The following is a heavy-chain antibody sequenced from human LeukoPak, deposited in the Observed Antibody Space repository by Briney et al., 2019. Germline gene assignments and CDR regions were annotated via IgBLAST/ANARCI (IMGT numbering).Heavy chain of an antibody. CDR1: GFTFSSYE. V-gene: IGHV3-48*03. J-gene: IGHJ4*02. CDR2: ISSSSSSI. CDR3: ARGGAARPDY. Sequence: GGSLRLSCAASGFTFSSYEMNWVRQAPGKGLEWVSYISSSSSSISYADSVKGRFTISRDNAEKSLHLQMNSLRAEDTAVYYCARGGAARPDYWGQGTLVTVSS. D-gene: IGHD6-6*01.